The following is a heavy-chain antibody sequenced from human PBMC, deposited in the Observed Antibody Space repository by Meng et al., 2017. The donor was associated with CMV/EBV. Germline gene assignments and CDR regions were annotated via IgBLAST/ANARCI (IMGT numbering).Heavy chain of an antibody. J-gene: IGHJ6*02. CDR2: ISSSSSYI. CDR3: ARDQDIVVVPAAINFYYYYGMDV. Sequence: GESLKLSCAASGFTFSSYSMNWVRQAPGKGLEWVSSISSSSSYIYYADSVKGRFTISRDNAKNSLYLQMNSLRAEDTAVYYCARDQDIVVVPAAINFYYYYGMDVWGQGTTVTVSS. V-gene: IGHV3-21*01. CDR1: GFTFSSYS. D-gene: IGHD2-2*01.